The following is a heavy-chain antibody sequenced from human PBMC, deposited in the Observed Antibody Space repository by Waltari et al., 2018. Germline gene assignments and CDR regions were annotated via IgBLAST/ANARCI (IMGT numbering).Heavy chain of an antibody. CDR2: ISSSGSTI. CDR1: GFTFSSYE. D-gene: IGHD5-12*01. CDR3: ASERGYNYGMDV. Sequence: EVQLVESGGGLVQPGGSLRLSCAASGFTFSSYEMNWVRQAPGKGLEWVSYISSSGSTIYYADSVKGRFTISRDNAKNSLYLQMNSLRAEDTAVYYCASERGYNYGMDVWGQGTTVNVSS. J-gene: IGHJ6*02. V-gene: IGHV3-48*03.